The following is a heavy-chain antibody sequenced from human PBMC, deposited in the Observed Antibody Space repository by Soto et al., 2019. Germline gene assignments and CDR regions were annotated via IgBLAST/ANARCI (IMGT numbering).Heavy chain of an antibody. Sequence: GGSLRLSCAASEFTFSNYAMSWVRQAPGKGLEWVSAISYGGGTTYYADSVKGRFTISRDNSKNTQYLQMNSLRAEDTALYYCAKNPGYYYDSTGYHFDYWGQGTLVTVSS. CDR1: EFTFSNYA. CDR3: AKNPGYYYDSTGYHFDY. V-gene: IGHV3-23*01. CDR2: ISYGGGTT. D-gene: IGHD3-22*01. J-gene: IGHJ4*02.